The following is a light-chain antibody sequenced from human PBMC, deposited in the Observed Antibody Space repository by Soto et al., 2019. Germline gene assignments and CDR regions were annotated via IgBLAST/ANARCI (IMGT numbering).Light chain of an antibody. CDR2: DAS. CDR1: QSVSRY. CDR3: QQRTSSSWLT. V-gene: IGKV3-11*01. J-gene: IGKJ4*01. Sequence: EIVLTQSPATLSLSPGERATLSCRASQSVSRYLAWYQHKPGQAPWLLIYDASKRATGIPARFSGRGSGTEFTLTISSLEPEDFAVYYCQQRTSSSWLTFGGGTKVEIK.